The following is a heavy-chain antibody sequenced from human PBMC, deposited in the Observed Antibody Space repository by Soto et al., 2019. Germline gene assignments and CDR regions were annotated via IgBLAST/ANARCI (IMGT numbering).Heavy chain of an antibody. CDR2: IYPGDSDT. CDR3: ARTESGYSYGFADV. J-gene: IGHJ6*02. Sequence: GAALQISGKGSGYSFCRYWCGRVRQIPGKGLEWMGIIYPGDSDTRYSPSFQGQVTISADKSISTAYLQWSSLKASDTAMYYCARTESGYSYGFADVWGQGTTLTVSS. V-gene: IGHV5-51*01. CDR1: GYSFCRYW. D-gene: IGHD5-18*01.